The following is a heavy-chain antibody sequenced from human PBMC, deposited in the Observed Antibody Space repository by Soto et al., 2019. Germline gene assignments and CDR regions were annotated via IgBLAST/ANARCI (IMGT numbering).Heavy chain of an antibody. CDR2: ISYDGSNK. CDR1: GFTFSSYA. V-gene: IGHV3-30-3*01. CDR3: ASSRNYYYYGMDV. J-gene: IGHJ6*02. Sequence: QVQLVESGGGVVQPGRSLRLSCAASGFTFSSYAMHWVRQAPGKGLEWVAVISYDGSNKYYADSVKGRFTISRDNSKNTLYLQMNSLRAEDTAVYYCASSRNYYYYGMDVWGQGTTVTVSS.